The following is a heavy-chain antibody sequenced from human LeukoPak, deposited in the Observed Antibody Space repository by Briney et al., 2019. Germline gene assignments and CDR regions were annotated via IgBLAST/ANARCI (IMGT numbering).Heavy chain of an antibody. CDR2: IYSGGST. CDR3: ARDRPGLQWFDP. V-gene: IGHV3-53*01. D-gene: IGHD1-14*01. CDR1: GFTVSSSY. J-gene: IGHJ5*02. Sequence: GGSLILSCAASGFTVSSSYMSWVRQAPGKGLEWVSVIYSGGSTYYADSVKGRFTISRDNSKNTLYLQMNSLRAEDTAVYYCARDRPGLQWFDPWGQGTPVTVSS.